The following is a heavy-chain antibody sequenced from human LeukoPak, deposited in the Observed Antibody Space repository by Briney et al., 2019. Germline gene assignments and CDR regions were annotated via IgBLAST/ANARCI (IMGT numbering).Heavy chain of an antibody. Sequence: GASVKVSCKASGGTFSSYAISWVRQAPGQGLEWMGWINPNSGGTNYAQKFQGRVTMTRDTSISTAYMELSRLRSDDTAVYYCARAVVRGVMGLGYWGQGTLVTVSS. CDR1: GGTFSSYA. CDR2: INPNSGGT. D-gene: IGHD3-10*01. CDR3: ARAVVRGVMGLGY. J-gene: IGHJ4*02. V-gene: IGHV1-2*02.